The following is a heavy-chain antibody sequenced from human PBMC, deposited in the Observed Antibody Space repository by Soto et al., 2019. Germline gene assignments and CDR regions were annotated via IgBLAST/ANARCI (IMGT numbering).Heavy chain of an antibody. V-gene: IGHV3-11*05. CDR3: ARDWGSSWYDTYYFDY. J-gene: IGHJ4*02. Sequence: QVQLVESGGGLVKPGGSLRLSCAASGFTFSDYYMSWIRQAPGKGLEWVSYISSSSSYTNYADSVKGRFTISRDNAKNSLYLQMNSLRAEDTAMYYCARDWGSSWYDTYYFDYWGQGTLVTVSS. CDR1: GFTFSDYY. CDR2: ISSSSSYT. D-gene: IGHD6-13*01.